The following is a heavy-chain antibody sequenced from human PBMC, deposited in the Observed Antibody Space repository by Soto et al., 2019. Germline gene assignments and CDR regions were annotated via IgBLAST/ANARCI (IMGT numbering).Heavy chain of an antibody. Sequence: PGGSLRLSCAASGFTFSSYGMHWVRQAPGKGLEWVAVISYDGSNKYYADSVKGRFTISRDNSKNTLYLQMNSLRAEDAAVYYCAKDLFYYDSSGYSDYWGQGTMVTVYS. CDR2: ISYDGSNK. CDR3: AKDLFYYDSSGYSDY. CDR1: GFTFSSYG. J-gene: IGHJ4*02. V-gene: IGHV3-30*18. D-gene: IGHD3-22*01.